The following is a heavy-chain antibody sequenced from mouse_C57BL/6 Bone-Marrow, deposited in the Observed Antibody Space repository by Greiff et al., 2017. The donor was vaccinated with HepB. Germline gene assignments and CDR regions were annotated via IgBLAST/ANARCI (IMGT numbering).Heavy chain of an antibody. CDR2: IYPRDGST. D-gene: IGHD1-1*01. J-gene: IGHJ4*01. Sequence: VQLQQSGPELVKPGASVKLSCKASGYTFTSYDINWVKQRPGQGLEWIGWIYPRDGSTKYNEKFKGKATLTVDTSSSTAYMELHSLTSEDSAVYFCARRRITTVVGDYYAMDYWGQGTSVTVSS. V-gene: IGHV1-85*01. CDR3: ARRRITTVVGDYYAMDY. CDR1: GYTFTSYD.